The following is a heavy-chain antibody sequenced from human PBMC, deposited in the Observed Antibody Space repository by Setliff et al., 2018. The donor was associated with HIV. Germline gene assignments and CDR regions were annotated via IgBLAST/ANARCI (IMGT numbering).Heavy chain of an antibody. D-gene: IGHD3-16*01. CDR1: GFTFSTYV. CDR3: ARCRIPWEEEGGRFDY. V-gene: IGHV3-23*01. Sequence: PGGSLRLSCAASGFTFSTYVLSWVRQAPGKGLEWVSALTGDGVNTYYADSVKGRFTISRDNSQNTLYLQMNSLRVDDTAVYYCARCRIPWEEEGGRFDYWGPGTLVTVSS. J-gene: IGHJ4*02. CDR2: LTGDGVNT.